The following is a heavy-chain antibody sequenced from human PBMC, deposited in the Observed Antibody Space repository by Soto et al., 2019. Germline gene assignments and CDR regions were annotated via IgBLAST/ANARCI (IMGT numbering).Heavy chain of an antibody. J-gene: IGHJ4*02. Sequence: SVKVSCKASRGTFSTYGITWVRQAPEKGLEWMGGIIPIFGTIKYAENFHGRVTITADGSTSTAYMELSSLRSEDTAMYYCARGPHFGSYYGWPSYFDYWGQGTLVTVSS. CDR1: RGTFSTYG. CDR2: IIPIFGTI. CDR3: ARGPHFGSYYGWPSYFDY. V-gene: IGHV1-69*13. D-gene: IGHD1-26*01.